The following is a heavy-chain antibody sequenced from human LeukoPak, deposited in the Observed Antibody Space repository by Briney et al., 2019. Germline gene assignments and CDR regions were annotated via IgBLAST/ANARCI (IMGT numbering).Heavy chain of an antibody. Sequence: PGGSLGLSCAVSGFNVSSSFMNWVRQAPGKGLEWVSLIYRSGNTYYADSVKGRFTISRDNAKNTLDLQMSSLRAEDTAMYYCARDAGTYWGQGTLVTVS. V-gene: IGHV3-53*01. CDR2: IYRSGNT. CDR1: GFNVSSSF. J-gene: IGHJ4*02. D-gene: IGHD1-26*01. CDR3: ARDAGTY.